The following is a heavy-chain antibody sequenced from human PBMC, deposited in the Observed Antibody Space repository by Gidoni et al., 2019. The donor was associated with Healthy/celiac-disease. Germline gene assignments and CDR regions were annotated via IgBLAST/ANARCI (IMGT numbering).Heavy chain of an antibody. CDR3: ATDIVVVPAAHNVDY. CDR2: ISSSSSYI. D-gene: IGHD2-2*01. J-gene: IGHJ4*02. Sequence: EVQLVESGGGLVKPGGSLRLSCAASGFTFSSYSMNWVRQAPGKGLELVSSISSSSSYIYYADSVKGRFTISRDNAKNSLYLQMNSLRAEDTAVYYCATDIVVVPAAHNVDYWGQGTLVTVSS. CDR1: GFTFSSYS. V-gene: IGHV3-21*01.